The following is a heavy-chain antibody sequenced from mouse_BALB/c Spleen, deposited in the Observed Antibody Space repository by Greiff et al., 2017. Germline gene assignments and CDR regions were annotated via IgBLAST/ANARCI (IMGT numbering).Heavy chain of an antibody. V-gene: IGHV2-2*02. CDR1: GFSLTSYG. Sequence: QVQLKESGPGLVQPSQSLSITCTVSGFSLTSYGVHWVRQSPGKGLEWLGVIWSGGSTDYNAAFISRLSISKDNSKSQVFFKMNSLQANDTAIYYCARKDYYGSSYSSYAMDYWGQGTSVTVSS. CDR3: ARKDYYGSSYSSYAMDY. CDR2: IWSGGST. J-gene: IGHJ4*01. D-gene: IGHD1-1*01.